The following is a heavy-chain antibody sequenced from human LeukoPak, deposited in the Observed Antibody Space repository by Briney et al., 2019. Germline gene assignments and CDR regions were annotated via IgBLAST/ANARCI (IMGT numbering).Heavy chain of an antibody. J-gene: IGHJ4*02. CDR2: ISSSSGTI. Sequence: GGSLRFSCVASGFTFNTYSMNWFRQAPGKGLEWISYISSSSGTIYYADSVKGRFTISRDNTKNSLYLQMNSLRAEDTAVYYCARGRDLFDSWGQGTLVIVSS. CDR3: ARGRDLFDS. CDR1: GFTFNTYS. V-gene: IGHV3-48*04.